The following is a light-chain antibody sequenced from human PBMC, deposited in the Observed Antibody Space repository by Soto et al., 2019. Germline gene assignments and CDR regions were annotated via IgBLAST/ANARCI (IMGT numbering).Light chain of an antibody. CDR1: QGISNY. Sequence: DILITQSPSSLFASVGDRVTITCRASQGISNYLAWYQQKPGKVPKLLIYAASTLQSGVPSRFSGSGPGTDFTLTISSLQPEDVATYYCQKYNSALITFGQGTRLEIK. J-gene: IGKJ5*01. CDR2: AAS. CDR3: QKYNSALIT. V-gene: IGKV1-27*01.